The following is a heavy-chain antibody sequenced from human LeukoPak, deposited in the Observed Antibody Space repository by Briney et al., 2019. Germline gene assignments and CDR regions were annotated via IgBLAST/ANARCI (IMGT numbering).Heavy chain of an antibody. CDR2: ISYDGSNK. D-gene: IGHD6-13*01. V-gene: IGHV3-30-3*01. CDR1: GFTFSSYA. Sequence: PGGSLRLSCAASGFTFSSYAMHWVRQAPGKGLEWVAVISYDGSNKYYADSVKGRFTIPRDNSKNTLYLQMNSLRAEDTAVYYCASVIAAAHVFDYWGQGTLVTVSS. CDR3: ASVIAAAHVFDY. J-gene: IGHJ4*02.